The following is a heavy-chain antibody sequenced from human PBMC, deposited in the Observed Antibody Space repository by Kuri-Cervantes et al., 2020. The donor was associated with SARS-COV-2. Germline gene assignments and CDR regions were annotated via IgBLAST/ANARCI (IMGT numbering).Heavy chain of an antibody. CDR2: IYYSGST. CDR3: ARHEVLITFGGVIVSYFDY. D-gene: IGHD3-16*02. Sequence: GSLRLSCAASGFTFSSYAMSWIRQPPGKGLEWIGSIYYSGSTYYNPSLKSRVTISVDTSKNQFSLKLSSVTAADTAVYYCARHEVLITFGGVIVSYFDYWGQGTLVTVSS. J-gene: IGHJ4*02. V-gene: IGHV4-39*01. CDR1: GFTFSSYA.